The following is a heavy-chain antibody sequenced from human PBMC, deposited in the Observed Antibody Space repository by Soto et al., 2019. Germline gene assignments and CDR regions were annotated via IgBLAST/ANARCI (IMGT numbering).Heavy chain of an antibody. D-gene: IGHD1-7*01. CDR2: ISSSSDST. CDR1: GFTFSDYY. V-gene: IGHV3-11*06. Sequence: QVQVVESGGGLVKPGGSLRLSCAASGFTFSDYYMSWIRQAPGKGLEWVSLISSSSDSTKYAAPVKGPFTISTDNAKNSLYLQLNSLRAEDTAVYYCARGGVKGTTSRGQVYNWGQGTLVTVSS. CDR3: ARGGVKGTTSRGQVYN. J-gene: IGHJ4*02.